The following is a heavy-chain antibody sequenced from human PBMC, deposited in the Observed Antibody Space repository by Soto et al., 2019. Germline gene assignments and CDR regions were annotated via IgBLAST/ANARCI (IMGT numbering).Heavy chain of an antibody. V-gene: IGHV3-30*18. D-gene: IGHD2-15*01. J-gene: IGHJ6*02. Sequence: GGSLRLSCAASGFTFSSYGMHWVRQAPGKGLEWVAVISYDGSNKYYADSVKGRFTISRDNSKNTLYLQMNSLRAEGTAVYYCAKGRKLRNYGMDVWGQGTTVTVSS. CDR2: ISYDGSNK. CDR1: GFTFSSYG. CDR3: AKGRKLRNYGMDV.